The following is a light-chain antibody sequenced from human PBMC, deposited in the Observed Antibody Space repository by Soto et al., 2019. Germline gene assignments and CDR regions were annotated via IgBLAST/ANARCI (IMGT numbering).Light chain of an antibody. Sequence: EIVLTQSPGTLSLFPGERATLSCRASQTINKNYFAWYQQKPGQAPRPLMYSASSRATGIPDRFSGSGSGTDFTLTISRLEPEDFAVYYCQYYGRSPLTFGGGTKVEIK. CDR1: QTINKNY. V-gene: IGKV3-20*01. J-gene: IGKJ4*01. CDR2: SAS. CDR3: QYYGRSPLT.